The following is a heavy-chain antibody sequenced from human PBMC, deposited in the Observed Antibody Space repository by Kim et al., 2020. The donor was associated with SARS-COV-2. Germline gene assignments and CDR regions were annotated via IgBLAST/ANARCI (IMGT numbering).Heavy chain of an antibody. D-gene: IGHD3-10*02. J-gene: IGHJ6*02. Sequence: YGDSVKGRFTISRDNTNNSLYLQMNSLRAEDTAVYYCARGPRWSGYGMDVWGQGTTVTVSS. V-gene: IGHV3-11*06. CDR3: ARGPRWSGYGMDV.